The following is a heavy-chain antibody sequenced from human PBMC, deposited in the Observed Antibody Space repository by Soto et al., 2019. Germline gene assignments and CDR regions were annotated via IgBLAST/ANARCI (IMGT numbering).Heavy chain of an antibody. CDR3: ARDSACANEWGYGDYYCYFDY. CDR1: GGTFSSYT. V-gene: IGHV1-69*04. D-gene: IGHD4-17*01. CDR2: IIPILGIA. J-gene: IGHJ4*02. Sequence: ASVKVSCKASGGTFSSYTISWVRQAPGQGLEWMGRIIPILGIANYAQKFQGRVTITADKSTSTAYMELSSLRSEDTAVYYCARDSACANEWGYGDYYCYFDYWGQGTLVTVSS.